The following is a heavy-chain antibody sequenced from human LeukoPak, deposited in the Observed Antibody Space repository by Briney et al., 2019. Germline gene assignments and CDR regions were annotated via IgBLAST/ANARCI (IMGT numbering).Heavy chain of an antibody. CDR1: GGSISSYY. CDR3: ARGFGRMRYFDY. D-gene: IGHD3-10*01. CDR2: IYYSGST. Sequence: TTSETLSLTCTVSGGSISSYYWSWIRQPPGKGLEWIGYIYYSGSTNYNPSLKSRVTISVDTPKNQFSLKLSSVTAADTAVYYCARGFGRMRYFDYWGQGTLVTVSS. J-gene: IGHJ4*02. V-gene: IGHV4-59*01.